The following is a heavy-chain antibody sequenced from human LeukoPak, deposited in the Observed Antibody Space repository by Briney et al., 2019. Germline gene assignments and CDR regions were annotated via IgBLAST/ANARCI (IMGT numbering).Heavy chain of an antibody. J-gene: IGHJ5*02. V-gene: IGHV3-23*01. Sequence: GGSLRLSCAVSGFTLSNYGMSWVRQAPGKGLEWVAGLSGSGGGTNYAESVKGRFTISRDNSKNTLYLQMNSLRADDTAVYYCAKERSGVVAAASNPWGQGTLVTVSS. CDR3: AKERSGVVAAASNP. CDR2: LSGSGGGT. CDR1: GFTLSNYG. D-gene: IGHD2-2*01.